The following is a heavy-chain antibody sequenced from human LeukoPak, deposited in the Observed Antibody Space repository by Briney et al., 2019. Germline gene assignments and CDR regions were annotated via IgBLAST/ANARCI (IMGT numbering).Heavy chain of an antibody. Sequence: PGGSLRLSCAASGFTFDDYAMHWVRQAPGKGLEWVSGISWNSGSIGYADSVKGRFTISRDNAKNSLYLQMNSLRAEDTALYYCAGAWSIQSSGWDYWGQGTLVTVSS. CDR3: AGAWSIQSSGWDY. CDR2: ISWNSGSI. V-gene: IGHV3-9*01. D-gene: IGHD6-19*01. CDR1: GFTFDDYA. J-gene: IGHJ4*02.